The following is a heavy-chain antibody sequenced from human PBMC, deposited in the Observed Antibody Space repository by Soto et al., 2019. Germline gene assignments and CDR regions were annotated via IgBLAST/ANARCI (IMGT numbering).Heavy chain of an antibody. V-gene: IGHV4-61*01. J-gene: IGHJ4*02. Sequence: QVQLQESGPGLMKPSETLSLTCTVSGGSVSSGSYYWSWIRQPPGKGLEWIGYIYYSGSTNYNPSLKSRVTISVDTSKNQFSLKLSSVTAADTAVYYCARGQWLGYWGQGTLVTVSS. CDR3: ARGQWLGY. CDR1: GGSVSSGSYY. D-gene: IGHD6-19*01. CDR2: IYYSGST.